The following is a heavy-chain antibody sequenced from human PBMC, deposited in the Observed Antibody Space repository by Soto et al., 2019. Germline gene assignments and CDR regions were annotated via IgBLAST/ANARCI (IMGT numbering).Heavy chain of an antibody. J-gene: IGHJ4*02. CDR1: GVSISSGDYY. Sequence: PSETLSLTCTVSGVSISSGDYYWSWIRQRPGKGLEWIGYIHYIGSIYYNPSINSRLTITVDTSKNQFSLKLSSVTAAATAVYYCVRERYASGTYEPDYYFDYWGQGTLVTVSS. V-gene: IGHV4-30-4*01. CDR2: IHYIGSI. D-gene: IGHD3-10*01. CDR3: VRERYASGTYEPDYYFDY.